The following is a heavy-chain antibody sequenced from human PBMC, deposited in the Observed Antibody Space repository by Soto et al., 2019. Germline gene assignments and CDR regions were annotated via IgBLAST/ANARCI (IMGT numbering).Heavy chain of an antibody. CDR2: IWHDGSER. CDR1: GFTFSSYG. D-gene: IGHD5-12*01. Sequence: QVQLVESGGGVVQPGRSLRLSCAASGFTFSSYGMHWVRQAPGKGLEGVAVIWHDGSERYYVDSVKGRFTISRDNSKNTLDLQMNSLRPEDTAVYYCVREAIVASTVPHNWVDSWGQGTLVTVSS. V-gene: IGHV3-33*01. CDR3: VREAIVASTVPHNWVDS. J-gene: IGHJ5*01.